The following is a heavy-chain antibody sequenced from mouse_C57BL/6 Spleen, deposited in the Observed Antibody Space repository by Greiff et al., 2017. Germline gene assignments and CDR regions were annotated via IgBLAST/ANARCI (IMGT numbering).Heavy chain of an antibody. J-gene: IGHJ2*01. D-gene: IGHD1-1*01. CDR3: ARGGFYYGSSHYFDD. CDR1: GYTFTSYW. CDR2: IDPSDSYT. V-gene: IGHV1-69*01. Sequence: QVQLQQPGAELVMPGASVKLSCKASGYTFTSYWMHWVKQRPGQGLEWIGEIDPSDSYTNYNQKFKGKSTLTVDKSSSTAYMQLSSLTSEDSAVYYCARGGFYYGSSHYFDDWGQGTTLTVSS.